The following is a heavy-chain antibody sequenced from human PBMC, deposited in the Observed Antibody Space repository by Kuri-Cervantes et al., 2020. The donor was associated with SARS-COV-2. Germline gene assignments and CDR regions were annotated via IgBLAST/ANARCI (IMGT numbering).Heavy chain of an antibody. D-gene: IGHD3-22*01. Sequence: GETLRLSCAASGFTFSSYDMRWFRQAPAKGLEWVAVISYDGSNKYYADSVKSRFTISRDNSKNTLYLQMNSLSADDTAVYYCARGDYNDRSGYYLHYFDYWGQGTLVTVSS. J-gene: IGHJ4*02. V-gene: IGHV3-30-3*01. CDR1: GFTFSSYD. CDR2: ISYDGSNK. CDR3: ARGDYNDRSGYYLHYFDY.